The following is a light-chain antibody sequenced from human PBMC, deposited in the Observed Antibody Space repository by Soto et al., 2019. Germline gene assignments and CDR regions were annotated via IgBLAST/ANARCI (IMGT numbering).Light chain of an antibody. CDR3: QQYGFSPIS. CDR2: DAS. Sequence: SVLTQSPGTPSFSPRGRGTLSFRASQTVTNDYLAWYQQKDGQAPRLLIYDASTRATGVPDRFSGSGSGPEYTLTITRLEPEDFAVYSCQQYGFSPISFGQGTRLEIK. J-gene: IGKJ5*01. CDR1: QTVTNDY. V-gene: IGKV3-20*01.